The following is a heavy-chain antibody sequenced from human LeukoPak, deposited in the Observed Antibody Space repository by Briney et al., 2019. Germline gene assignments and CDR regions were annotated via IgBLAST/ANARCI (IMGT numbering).Heavy chain of an antibody. CDR1: GFTVSSNY. D-gene: IGHD6-19*01. J-gene: IGHJ4*02. Sequence: GGSLRLSCAASGFTVSSNYMNWVRQAPGKGLVCVSRINIDGTSTSYADSVKGRFTISRDNAKNALYLQMNSLRAEDTAVYYCARGSSGWYGIDYWGQGALVNVSS. CDR3: ARGSSGWYGIDY. V-gene: IGHV3-74*01. CDR2: INIDGTST.